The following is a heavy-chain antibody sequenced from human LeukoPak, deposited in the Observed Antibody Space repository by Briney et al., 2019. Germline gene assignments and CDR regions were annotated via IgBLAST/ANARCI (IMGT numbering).Heavy chain of an antibody. CDR3: AELGITMIGGV. CDR1: GFTFSSYG. D-gene: IGHD3-10*02. CDR2: ISSSGSTI. V-gene: IGHV3-48*04. Sequence: GGSLRLSCAASGFTFSSYGMTWVRQAPGRGLEWVSYISSSGSTIYYADSVKGRFTISRDNAKNSLYLQMNSLRAEDTAVYYCAELGITMIGGVWGKGTTVTISS. J-gene: IGHJ6*04.